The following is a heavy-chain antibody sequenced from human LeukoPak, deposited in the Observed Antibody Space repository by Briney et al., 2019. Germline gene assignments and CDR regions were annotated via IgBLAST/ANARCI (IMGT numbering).Heavy chain of an antibody. CDR2: ISSSEGDV. CDR3: AKEGLYTSRWFYFES. Sequence: GGSLRLSCAASGFTFSSYTMNWVRQAPGKRLEWVASISSSEGDVYYADSVRGRFTISRDNARSSLHLLMDSLRAEDTAVYYCAKEGLYTSRWFYFESWGQGTLVTVSA. CDR1: GFTFSSYT. V-gene: IGHV3-21*01. J-gene: IGHJ4*02. D-gene: IGHD6-13*01.